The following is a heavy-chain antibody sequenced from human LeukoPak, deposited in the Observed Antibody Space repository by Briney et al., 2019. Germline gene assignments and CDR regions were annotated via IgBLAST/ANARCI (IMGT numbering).Heavy chain of an antibody. J-gene: IGHJ4*02. D-gene: IGHD6-19*01. CDR2: INTDGTVT. Sequence: GGSLRLSCAASGFTFSKYWMLWVRQAPGKGLESVSRINTDGTVTTYADSVKGRFIVSRDNADNTMFLQMNSVRDEDTAVYYCATKQWLAPPPDSWGQGTPVTVSS. CDR3: ATKQWLAPPPDS. CDR1: GFTFSKYW. V-gene: IGHV3-74*01.